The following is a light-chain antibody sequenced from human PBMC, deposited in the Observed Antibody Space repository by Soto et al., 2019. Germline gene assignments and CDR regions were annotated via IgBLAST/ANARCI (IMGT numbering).Light chain of an antibody. CDR1: SSDVGGYNY. J-gene: IGLJ1*01. V-gene: IGLV2-8*01. CDR2: EVS. CDR3: SSDAGSDNTYV. Sequence: QSALTQPPSASGSPGQSVAISCTGSSSDVGGYNYVSWYQQHPGRAPKLIIFEVSKRPSGVPDRFSGSKSGNTASLTVSGLQSEEEVGYNSSSDAGSDNTYVFGAGTKLTVL.